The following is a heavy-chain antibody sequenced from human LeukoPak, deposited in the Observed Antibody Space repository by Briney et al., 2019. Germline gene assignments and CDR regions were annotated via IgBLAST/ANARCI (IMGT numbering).Heavy chain of an antibody. CDR1: GGSISSSSYY. CDR3: ARVWAYYYGSGSFDY. D-gene: IGHD3-10*01. CDR2: IYYSGST. J-gene: IGHJ4*02. V-gene: IGHV4-39*07. Sequence: SETLSLTCTVSGGSISSSSYYWGWIRQPPGKGLEWIGSIYYSGSTYYNPSLKSRVTISVDTSKNQFSLKLSSVTAADTAVYYCARVWAYYYGSGSFDYWGQGTLVTVSS.